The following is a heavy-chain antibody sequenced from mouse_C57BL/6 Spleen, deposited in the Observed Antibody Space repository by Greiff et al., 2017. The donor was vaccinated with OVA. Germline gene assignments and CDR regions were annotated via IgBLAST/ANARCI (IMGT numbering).Heavy chain of an antibody. J-gene: IGHJ3*01. D-gene: IGHD1-1*01. Sequence: EVKVEASGGGLVQPGGSMKLSCAASGFTFSDAWMDWVRQSPEKGLVWVAELRNKANNHATYYAESVKGRFTISRDDSKSSVYLQMNSLRAEDTGIYYCTRDYGPAWFAYWGQGTLVTVSA. CDR3: TRDYGPAWFAY. CDR2: LRNKANNHAT. V-gene: IGHV6-6*01. CDR1: GFTFSDAW.